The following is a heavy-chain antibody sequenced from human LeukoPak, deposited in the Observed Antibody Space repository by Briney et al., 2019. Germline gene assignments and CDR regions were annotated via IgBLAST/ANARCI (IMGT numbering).Heavy chain of an antibody. D-gene: IGHD2-15*01. CDR2: INPNSGGT. V-gene: IGHV1-2*02. J-gene: IGHJ5*02. Sequence: GAPVKVSCKASGYTFTGYYMHWVRQAPGQGLEWMGWINPNSGGTNYAQKFQGRVTMTRDTSISTAYMELSRLRSDDTAVYYCARGYCSGGSCSAWFDPWGQGTLVTVSS. CDR1: GYTFTGYY. CDR3: ARGYCSGGSCSAWFDP.